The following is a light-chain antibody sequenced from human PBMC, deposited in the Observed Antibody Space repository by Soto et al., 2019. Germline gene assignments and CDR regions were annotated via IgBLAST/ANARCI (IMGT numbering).Light chain of an antibody. V-gene: IGLV1-47*01. Sequence: QSVLTQPPSPSVTPGQRVTISCSGSSSNIGSNYVYWYQQLPGTAPKLLIYRNNQRPSGVPDRFSGSKSGISGSLAISGLRSEDEADYYCAAWDDSLSGQDVFGTGTKVTVL. CDR2: RNN. CDR1: SSNIGSNY. J-gene: IGLJ1*01. CDR3: AAWDDSLSGQDV.